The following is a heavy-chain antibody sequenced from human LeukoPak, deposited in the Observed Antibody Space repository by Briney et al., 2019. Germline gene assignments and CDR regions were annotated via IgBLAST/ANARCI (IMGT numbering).Heavy chain of an antibody. J-gene: IGHJ4*02. Sequence: SQTLSLTCTVSGGSISSGDYYWSWIRQPPGKGLEWIGYIYYSGSTYYNPSLRSRVTTSVDWSKNQFSLKLSSVTAADTAVYYCAATYSPYYFGYWGQGTLVTVSS. V-gene: IGHV4-30-4*01. D-gene: IGHD2-21*01. CDR2: IYYSGST. CDR3: AATYSPYYFGY. CDR1: GGSISSGDYY.